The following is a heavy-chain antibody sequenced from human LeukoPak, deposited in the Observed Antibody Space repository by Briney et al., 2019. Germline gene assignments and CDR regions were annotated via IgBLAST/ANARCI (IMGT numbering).Heavy chain of an antibody. D-gene: IGHD6-19*01. CDR2: INHSGST. J-gene: IGHJ1*01. CDR3: ARENSSRNFQH. Sequence: SETLSLTCAVYGGSFSAYYWSWIRQPPGKGLEWIGEINHSGSTNYNPSLKSRATISVDTSKNQFSLKLSSVTAADTAVYHCARENSSRNFQHWGQGTLVTVSS. V-gene: IGHV4-34*01. CDR1: GGSFSAYY.